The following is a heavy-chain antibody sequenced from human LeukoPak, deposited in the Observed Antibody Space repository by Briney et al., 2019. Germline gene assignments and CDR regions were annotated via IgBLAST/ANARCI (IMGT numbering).Heavy chain of an antibody. V-gene: IGHV3-7*01. CDR1: GFTFSSYW. CDR3: ARDVKDYDFWSGYYRLDY. D-gene: IGHD3-3*01. J-gene: IGHJ4*02. CDR2: IKQDGSEK. Sequence: PGGSLRLSCAASGFTFSSYWMSWVRQAPGKGLQWVAIIKQDGSEKYYVDSVKGRFTISRDNAKNSLYLQMNSLRAEDTAVYYCARDVKDYDFWSGYYRLDYWGQGTLVTVSS.